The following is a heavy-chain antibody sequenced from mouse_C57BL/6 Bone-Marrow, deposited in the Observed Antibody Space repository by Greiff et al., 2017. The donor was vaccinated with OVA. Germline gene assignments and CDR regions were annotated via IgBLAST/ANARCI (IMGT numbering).Heavy chain of an antibody. CDR3: ARYASSSSGYSFAY. V-gene: IGHV7-1*01. Sequence: EVMLVESGGGLVQSGRSLRLSCATSGFTFSDFYMEWVRQAPGKGLEWIAASRNKANDYTTEYSASVKGRFIVSRDTSQSILYLQMNALRAEDTAIYYCARYASSSSGYSFAYWGQGTLVTVSA. D-gene: IGHD3-2*02. CDR1: GFTFSDFY. CDR2: SRNKANDYTT. J-gene: IGHJ3*01.